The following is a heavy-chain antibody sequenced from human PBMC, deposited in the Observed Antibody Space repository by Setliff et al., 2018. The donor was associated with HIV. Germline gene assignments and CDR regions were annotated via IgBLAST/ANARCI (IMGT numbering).Heavy chain of an antibody. CDR3: ARSGYDYAYYFDY. D-gene: IGHD5-12*01. CDR2: IKTAASVT. Sequence: LRLSCAASGFTFSSYRLHWVRQTPGKGLVWVSRIKTAASVTYYADSVKGRFTISRDNSKNTLYLQMNSLRAEDTAVYYCARSGYDYAYYFDYWGQGTLVTVSS. V-gene: IGHV3-74*01. J-gene: IGHJ4*02. CDR1: GFTFSSYR.